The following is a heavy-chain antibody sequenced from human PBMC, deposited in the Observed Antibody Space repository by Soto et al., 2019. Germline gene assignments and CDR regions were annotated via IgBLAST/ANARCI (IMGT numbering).Heavy chain of an antibody. D-gene: IGHD2-15*01. CDR2: IKQDGSEK. Sequence: GGSLRLSCAASGFTFSSYWMSWVRQAPGKGLEWVANIKQDGSEKYYVDSVKGRFTISRDNAKNSLYLQMNSLRAEDTAVYYCASSAPAATQSFDYWGQGTLVTVSS. V-gene: IGHV3-7*03. CDR1: GFTFSSYW. J-gene: IGHJ4*02. CDR3: ASSAPAATQSFDY.